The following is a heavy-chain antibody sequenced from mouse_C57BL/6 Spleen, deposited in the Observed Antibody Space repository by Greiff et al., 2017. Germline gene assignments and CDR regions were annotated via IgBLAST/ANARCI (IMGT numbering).Heavy chain of an antibody. V-gene: IGHV1-82*01. CDR3: ARNGYSWFAY. CDR1: GYAFSSSW. CDR2: IYPGDGDT. D-gene: IGHD2-3*01. Sequence: VKLVESGPELVKPGASVKISCKASGYAFSSSWMNWVKQRPGKGLEWIGRIYPGDGDTNYNGKFKGKATLTADNSSSTAYMQLSSLTSEDSAVYFCARNGYSWFAYWGQGTLVTVSA. J-gene: IGHJ3*01.